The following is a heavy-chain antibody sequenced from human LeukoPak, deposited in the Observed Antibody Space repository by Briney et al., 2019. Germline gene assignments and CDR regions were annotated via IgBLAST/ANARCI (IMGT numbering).Heavy chain of an antibody. CDR3: ARDQEGFDY. V-gene: IGHV1-46*01. CDR2: IYPRDGST. Sequence: ASVKVSCKASGYTFTSNYIHWVRQAPRQGLEWTGMIYPRDGSTSYAQKFQGRVTVTRDTSTSTVHMELSGLRSEDTAVYYCARDQEGFDYWGQGTLVTVSS. J-gene: IGHJ4*02. CDR1: GYTFTSNY.